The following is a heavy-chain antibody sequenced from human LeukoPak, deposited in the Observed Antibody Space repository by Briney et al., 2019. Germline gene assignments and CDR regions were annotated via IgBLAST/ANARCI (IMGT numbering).Heavy chain of an antibody. D-gene: IGHD1-1*01. CDR1: GGSFSGYY. V-gene: IGHV4-34*01. CDR2: INHSGST. J-gene: IGHJ6*02. Sequence: SETLSLTCAVYGGSFSGYYWSWIRQPPGKGLEWIGEINHSGSTNYNPSLKSRVTISVDTSKNQFSLKLSSVTAADTAVYYCARGSNRPRGYYYYYYGVDVWGQGTTVTVSS. CDR3: ARGSNRPRGYYYYYYGVDV.